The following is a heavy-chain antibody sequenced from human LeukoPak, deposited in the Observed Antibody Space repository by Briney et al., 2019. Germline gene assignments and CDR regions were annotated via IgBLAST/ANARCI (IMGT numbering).Heavy chain of an antibody. V-gene: IGHV4-4*07. CDR2: IFSSGNN. D-gene: IGHD2-2*01. CDR3: ASFCASTTCYNDGTNFAF. J-gene: IGHJ4*02. Sequence: SQTLSLTCTVSGGSMSSDYWSWIRQPAGKGLEYIGRIFSSGNNNYNPSLKSRITMSTDTSKNQFSLNLSSVTAADSAVYYCASFCASTTCYNDGTNFAFWGQGTLVTVSP. CDR1: GGSMSSDY.